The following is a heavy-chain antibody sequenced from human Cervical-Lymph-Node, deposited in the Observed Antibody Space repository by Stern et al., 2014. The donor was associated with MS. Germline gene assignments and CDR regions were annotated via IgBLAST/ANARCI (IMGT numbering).Heavy chain of an antibody. V-gene: IGHV7-4-1*02. CDR2: FDTNTGNP. CDR1: GYTFTAYA. Sequence: QVQLVQSGSELKKPGASVKVSCKASGYTFTAYAINWVRQAPGQGPECMGWFDTNTGNPAHAPAFTGRFVFSLDTSVSTAYLQISSLKAEDTAVYYCARGSIYGSGSFYPDYFDYWGQGTLVTVSS. CDR3: ARGSIYGSGSFYPDYFDY. J-gene: IGHJ4*02. D-gene: IGHD3-10*01.